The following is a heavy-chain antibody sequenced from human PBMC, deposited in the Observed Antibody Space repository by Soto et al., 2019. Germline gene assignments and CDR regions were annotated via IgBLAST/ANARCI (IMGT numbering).Heavy chain of an antibody. Sequence: GGSLRLSCAASGFTFSSYAMHWVRQAPGKGLEWVAVISYDGSNKYYADSVKGRFTISRDNSKNTLYLQMNSLRAEDTAVYYCARDPDDYWGQGTLVTVSS. CDR2: ISYDGSNK. V-gene: IGHV3-30-3*01. J-gene: IGHJ4*02. CDR1: GFTFSSYA. CDR3: ARDPDDY.